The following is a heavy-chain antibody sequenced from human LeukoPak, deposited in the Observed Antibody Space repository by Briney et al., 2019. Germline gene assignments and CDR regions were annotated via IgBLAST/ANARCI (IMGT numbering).Heavy chain of an antibody. CDR2: ISSSSSYI. CDR1: GFTFSSYS. D-gene: IGHD3/OR15-3a*01. J-gene: IGHJ3*02. Sequence: GVSLRLSCAASGFTFSSYSMNWVRQAPGKGLEWVSSISSSSSYIYYADSVKGRFTISRDNAKNSLYLQMNSLRAEDTAVYYCARVRTGYDAFDIWGKGTMVTVSS. CDR3: ARVRTGYDAFDI. V-gene: IGHV3-21*01.